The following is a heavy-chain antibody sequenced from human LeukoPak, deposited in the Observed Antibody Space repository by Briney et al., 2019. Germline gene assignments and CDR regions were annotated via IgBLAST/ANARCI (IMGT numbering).Heavy chain of an antibody. Sequence: GGSLRLSCAASGFTFSDYYMSWIRQAPGKGLEWVSYISGSGSTIYYADSVKGRFTISRDNANNSLYLQMNSLRAEDTAVYYCARDPLYCSSTSCYDYWGQGTLVTASS. CDR3: ARDPLYCSSTSCYDY. D-gene: IGHD2-2*01. V-gene: IGHV3-11*04. CDR2: ISGSGSTI. J-gene: IGHJ4*02. CDR1: GFTFSDYY.